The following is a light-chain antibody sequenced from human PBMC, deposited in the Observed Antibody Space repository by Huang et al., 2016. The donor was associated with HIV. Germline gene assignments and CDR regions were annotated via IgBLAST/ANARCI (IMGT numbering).Light chain of an antibody. CDR2: EAS. Sequence: AIQLTQSPPSLSASAGDRVTITCRASQDINSALAWYQQKPGKAPKLLIYEASNLQSGVPSRFSGSGSGTDFTLSISSLQPEDFATYYCQQFNGFSLTFGGGTRVEIK. CDR3: QQFNGFSLT. CDR1: QDINSA. V-gene: IGKV1-13*02. J-gene: IGKJ4*01.